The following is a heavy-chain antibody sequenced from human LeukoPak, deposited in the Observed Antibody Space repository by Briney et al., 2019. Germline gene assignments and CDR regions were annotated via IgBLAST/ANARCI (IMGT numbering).Heavy chain of an antibody. Sequence: GGSLRLSCEASGFSITDNYMSWVRRAPGKGLEWLSVIYNNGNIYYRDSVKGRFSISRDISKNTVYLQMSSLTVDDTAMYYCARASWGYDFDNWGQGTLVAVSS. CDR2: IYNNGNI. D-gene: IGHD7-27*01. CDR1: GFSITDNY. CDR3: ARASWGYDFDN. J-gene: IGHJ4*02. V-gene: IGHV3-53*01.